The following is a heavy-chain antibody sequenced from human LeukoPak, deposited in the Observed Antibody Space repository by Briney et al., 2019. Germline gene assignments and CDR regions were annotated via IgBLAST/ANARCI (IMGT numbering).Heavy chain of an antibody. CDR2: ITGSGGST. V-gene: IGHV3-23*01. CDR3: AKQGRDWLRDYYYYMDV. J-gene: IGHJ6*03. Sequence: GGSLRLSCAASGFTFRIYGMSWVRQAPGKVLEWVSTITGSGGSTYYADSVKGRFTISRDNSKNTLYLRMNSLRAEDTAVYYCAKQGRDWLRDYYYYMDVWGKGTTVTISS. D-gene: IGHD3-9*01. CDR1: GFTFRIYG.